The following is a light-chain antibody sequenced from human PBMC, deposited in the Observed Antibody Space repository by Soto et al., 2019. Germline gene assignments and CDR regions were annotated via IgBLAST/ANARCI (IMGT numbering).Light chain of an antibody. CDR1: SSDVGGYNF. Sequence: QSALTQPASVSGSPGQSITISCTGTSSDVGGYNFVSWYQQHPVKVPKLMIFDVNRRPSGVSDRFSGSKSGNPASLTISGLPAEDEGDYYCCSYTSSSTHVFGRGTKLTV. CDR3: CSYTSSSTHV. J-gene: IGLJ1*01. CDR2: DVN. V-gene: IGLV2-14*03.